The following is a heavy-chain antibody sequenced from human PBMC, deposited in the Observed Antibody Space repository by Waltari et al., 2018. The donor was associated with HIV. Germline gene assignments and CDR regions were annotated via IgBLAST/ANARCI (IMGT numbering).Heavy chain of an antibody. V-gene: IGHV1-2*02. CDR1: GYTFTGYY. J-gene: IGHJ4*02. Sequence: QVQLVQSGAEVKKPGASVKVSCKASGYTFTGYYIHWVRQAPGQGLEWMGWISRSMWGTNYAQICPGVVTMTRDTSISTAYMELSRLRSDETAVYYCATPSYDSSGYYSAGSEFDYWGQGTLVTVSS. D-gene: IGHD3-22*01. CDR3: ATPSYDSSGYYSAGSEFDY. CDR2: ISRSMWGT.